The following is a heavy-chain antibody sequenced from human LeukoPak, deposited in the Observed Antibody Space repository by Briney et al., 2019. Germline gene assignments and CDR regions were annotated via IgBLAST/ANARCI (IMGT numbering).Heavy chain of an antibody. CDR2: IYHSGST. D-gene: IGHD6-13*01. Sequence: PSEILSLTCTVSGYSISSGYYWGWIRQPPGKGLEWIGSIYHSGSTYYNPSLKSRVTISVDTSKNQFSLKLSSVTAADTAVYYCARAEIAAALLDYWGQGTLVTVSS. J-gene: IGHJ4*02. CDR3: ARAEIAAALLDY. CDR1: GYSISSGYY. V-gene: IGHV4-38-2*02.